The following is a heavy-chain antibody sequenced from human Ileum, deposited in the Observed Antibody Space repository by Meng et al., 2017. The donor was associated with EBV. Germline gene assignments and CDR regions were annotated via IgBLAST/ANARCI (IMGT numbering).Heavy chain of an antibody. J-gene: IGHJ4*02. Sequence: AQRVQSGAEVKEPGASVKVSCKASGYTFTGYYMHWVRQAPEQGLEWMGRINPNSGGTNYAQKFQGRVTMTRDTSISTAYMELSRLRSDDTAVYYCARVGYGSGSFRFDYWGQGTLVTVSS. CDR2: INPNSGGT. V-gene: IGHV1-2*06. CDR1: GYTFTGYY. D-gene: IGHD3-10*01. CDR3: ARVGYGSGSFRFDY.